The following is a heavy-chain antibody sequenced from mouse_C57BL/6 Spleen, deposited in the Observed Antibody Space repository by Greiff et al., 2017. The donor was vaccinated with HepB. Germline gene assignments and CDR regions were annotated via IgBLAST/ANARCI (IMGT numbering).Heavy chain of an antibody. CDR3: ARDGYGSLAY. CDR1: GYAFTSSW. J-gene: IGHJ3*01. V-gene: IGHV1-82*01. Sequence: QVQLQQSGPELVKPGASVKISCKASGYAFTSSWMNWVKQRPGKGLEWIGRIYPGDGDTNYNGKFKGKATLTADKSSSTAYMQLSSLTSEDSAVSLCARDGYGSLAYWGQGTLVTVSA. CDR2: IYPGDGDT. D-gene: IGHD1-1*01.